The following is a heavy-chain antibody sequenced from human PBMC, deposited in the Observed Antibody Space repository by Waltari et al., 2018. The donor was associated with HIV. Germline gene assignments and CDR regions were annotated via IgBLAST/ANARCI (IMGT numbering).Heavy chain of an antibody. D-gene: IGHD3-3*02. CDR2: IKEDGSQR. CDR3: AREEDFGTIFKSYYYGMDV. Sequence: QLVESGGGLVQPGGSLSLSCAASGFSFSRRWMSWVRQAPGKGLEWVANIKEDGSQRNYVDSVKGRFTISRDNAKNSVYLQMKSLRVEDTAVYFCAREEDFGTIFKSYYYGMDVWGQGTSVTVSS. V-gene: IGHV3-7*01. CDR1: GFSFSRRW. J-gene: IGHJ6*02.